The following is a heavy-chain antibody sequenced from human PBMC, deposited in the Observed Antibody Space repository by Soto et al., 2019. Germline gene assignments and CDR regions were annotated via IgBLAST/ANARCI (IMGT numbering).Heavy chain of an antibody. D-gene: IGHD3-10*01. Sequence: GRLIPACTASGLTVSSNYISGVRQAPGKGLEWVSVIYSGGGKFYAESVKGRFTISRDNSKNTLYLQMNSLRAEDTAVYYCARDDYYGSKMYGMDVWGQGTKVTVYS. J-gene: IGHJ6*02. V-gene: IGHV3-53*01. CDR2: IYSGGGK. CDR1: GLTVSSNY. CDR3: ARDDYYGSKMYGMDV.